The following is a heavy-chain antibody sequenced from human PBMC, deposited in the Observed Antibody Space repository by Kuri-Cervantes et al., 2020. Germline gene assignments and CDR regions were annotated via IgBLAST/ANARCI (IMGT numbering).Heavy chain of an antibody. Sequence: GGSLRLSCAASGFTFSSYWMSWVRQAPGKGLEWVANIKQDGSEKYYVDSVKGRFTISRDNAQNSLYLQMNSLRAEDTAVYYCARRLASGSYQRLDYWGQGTLVTVSS. CDR2: IKQDGSEK. V-gene: IGHV3-7*03. J-gene: IGHJ4*02. CDR3: ARRLASGSYQRLDY. CDR1: GFTFSSYW. D-gene: IGHD1-26*01.